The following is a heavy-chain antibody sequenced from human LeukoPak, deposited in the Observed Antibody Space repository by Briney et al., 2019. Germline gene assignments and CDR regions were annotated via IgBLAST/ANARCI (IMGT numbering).Heavy chain of an antibody. D-gene: IGHD3-3*02. CDR1: GFTFRDYA. J-gene: IGHJ3*02. V-gene: IGHV3-23*01. CDR2: ISGRDSST. CDR3: AKIRPPAYDI. Sequence: GGSLRLSCAASGFTFRDYAMSWVRQAPGKGLEWVSAISGRDSSTYYADSVKGRFTISRDNSKNTLYLQMNSLRAEDTAVYYCAKIRPPAYDIWGQGTMVTVSS.